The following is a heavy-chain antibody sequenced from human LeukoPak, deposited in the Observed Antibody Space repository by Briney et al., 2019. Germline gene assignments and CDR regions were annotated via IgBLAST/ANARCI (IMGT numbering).Heavy chain of an antibody. CDR2: ISGSGGGT. CDR3: AKDTWQFAPDYYYYMDV. J-gene: IGHJ6*03. Sequence: SGGSLRLSCAASGFTFSSYSMNWVRQAPGKGLEWVSAISGSGGGTYYADSVKGRFTISRDNSKNTLYLQMNSLRAEDTALYYCAKDTWQFAPDYYYYMDVWGKGTTVTVSS. V-gene: IGHV3-23*01. CDR1: GFTFSSYS. D-gene: IGHD2-21*01.